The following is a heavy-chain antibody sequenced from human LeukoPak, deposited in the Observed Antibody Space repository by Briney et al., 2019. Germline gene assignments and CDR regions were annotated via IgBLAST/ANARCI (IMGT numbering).Heavy chain of an antibody. CDR1: GGSISSSNW. CDR3: VRGYSSGWAALGFDY. CDR2: IYHSGST. J-gene: IGHJ4*02. D-gene: IGHD6-19*01. V-gene: IGHV4-4*02. Sequence: SETLSLTCAVSGGSISSSNWWSWVRQPPGKGLEWIGEIYHSGSTNYNPSLKSRVTISVDKSKNQFSLKLSSVTAADTAVYYCVRGYSSGWAALGFDYWGQGTLVTVSS.